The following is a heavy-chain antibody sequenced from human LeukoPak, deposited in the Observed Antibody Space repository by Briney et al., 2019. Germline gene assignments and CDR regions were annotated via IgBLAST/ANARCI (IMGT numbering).Heavy chain of an antibody. V-gene: IGHV4-31*03. CDR1: GGSISSGGYY. D-gene: IGHD3-3*01. Sequence: SETLSLTCTVSGGSISSGGYYWSWIRQHPGTGLEWIGYIYYSGSTYYNPSLKSRVTISVDTSKNQFSLKLSSVTVADTAVYYCARTRFLEWLSQGPPEYYFDYWGQGTLVTVSS. J-gene: IGHJ4*02. CDR2: IYYSGST. CDR3: ARTRFLEWLSQGPPEYYFDY.